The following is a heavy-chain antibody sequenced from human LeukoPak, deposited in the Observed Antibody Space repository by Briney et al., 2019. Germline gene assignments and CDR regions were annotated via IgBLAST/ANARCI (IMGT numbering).Heavy chain of an antibody. D-gene: IGHD3-22*01. Sequence: PSETLSLTCTVSGGSISSYYWSWIRQPPGKGLEWIGYIYYSGSTNYNPSLKSRVTISVDTSKHQFSLKLSSVTAADTAVYYCARARRYYYDSSGYDFLRDDAFDIWGQGTMVTVSS. V-gene: IGHV4-59*01. J-gene: IGHJ3*02. CDR2: IYYSGST. CDR1: GGSISSYY. CDR3: ARARRYYYDSSGYDFLRDDAFDI.